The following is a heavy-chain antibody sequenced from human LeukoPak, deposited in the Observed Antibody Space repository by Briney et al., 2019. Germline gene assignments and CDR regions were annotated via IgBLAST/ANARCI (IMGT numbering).Heavy chain of an antibody. CDR3: ARGRIQLWLGGFDY. CDR2: ISGSSTYI. D-gene: IGHD5-18*01. CDR1: GFTFRTYS. V-gene: IGHV3-21*01. Sequence: PGGSLRLSCVASGFTFRTYSMNWVRQAPGKGLEWVSSISGSSTYIYYADSVKGRFTISRDNAKNSLFLQMNSLRAEDTAVYYCARGRIQLWLGGFDYWGQGTLVTVSS. J-gene: IGHJ4*02.